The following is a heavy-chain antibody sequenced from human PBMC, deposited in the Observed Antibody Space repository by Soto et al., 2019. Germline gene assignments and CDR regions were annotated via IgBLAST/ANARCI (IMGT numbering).Heavy chain of an antibody. V-gene: IGHV1-3*01. CDR1: GYTFTSYA. CDR2: INAGNGNT. D-gene: IGHD2-15*01. J-gene: IGHJ4*02. Sequence: ASVKVSCKASGYTFTSYAMHWVRQAPGQRLEWMGWINAGNGNTKYSQKFQGRVTITRDTSASTAYMELSSLRSEDTAVYYCARDVAYFSGGSCYKIRGGLFDYWGQGTLVTVSS. CDR3: ARDVAYFSGGSCYKIRGGLFDY.